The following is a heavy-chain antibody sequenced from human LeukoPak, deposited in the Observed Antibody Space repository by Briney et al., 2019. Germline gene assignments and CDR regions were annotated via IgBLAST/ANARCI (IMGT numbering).Heavy chain of an antibody. Sequence: GGSLRLSCAASGFTFSITALTWVRQAPGKGLEWVSTISASGDITDYADSVKGRFTISRDNSKNTLFLQMNSLRADDTAVYYCATWAFTIFGTDYWGQGALVTVSS. D-gene: IGHD3-3*01. V-gene: IGHV3-23*01. CDR1: GFTFSITA. CDR2: ISASGDIT. CDR3: ATWAFTIFGTDY. J-gene: IGHJ4*02.